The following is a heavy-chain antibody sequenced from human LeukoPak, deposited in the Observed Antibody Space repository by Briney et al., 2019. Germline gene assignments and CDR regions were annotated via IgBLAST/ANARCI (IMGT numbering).Heavy chain of an antibody. V-gene: IGHV1-2*02. J-gene: IGHJ6*03. Sequence: ASVKVSCKASGYTFTGYYMHWVRQAPGQGLEWMGWINPNSGGTNYAQKFQGRVTMTRDTSISTAYMELRSLRSDDTAVYYCARDTIVVVPAAMPEYYYYMDVWGKGTTVTISS. CDR3: ARDTIVVVPAAMPEYYYYMDV. CDR2: INPNSGGT. CDR1: GYTFTGYY. D-gene: IGHD2-2*01.